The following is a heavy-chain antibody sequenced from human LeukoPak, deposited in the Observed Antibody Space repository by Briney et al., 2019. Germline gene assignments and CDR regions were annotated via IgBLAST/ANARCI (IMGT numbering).Heavy chain of an antibody. V-gene: IGHV3-21*01. CDR1: GFTFSSYS. CDR2: ISSSSSYI. Sequence: KPGGSLRLSCAASGFTFSSYSMNWVRQAPGKGLEWVSSISSSSSYIYYADSVKGRFTISRDNAKNSLYLQMNSLRAEDTAVYYCARDEQYCSSTSCYPYYMDVWGKGTTVTVSS. CDR3: ARDEQYCSSTSCYPYYMDV. J-gene: IGHJ6*03. D-gene: IGHD2-2*01.